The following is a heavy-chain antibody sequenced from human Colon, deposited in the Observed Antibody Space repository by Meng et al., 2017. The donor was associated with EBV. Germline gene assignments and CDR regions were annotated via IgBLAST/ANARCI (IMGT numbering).Heavy chain of an antibody. V-gene: IGHV4-31*03. D-gene: IGHD6-19*01. J-gene: IGHJ4*02. CDR1: GGFVSSGGYY. CDR2: IYYSGST. CDR3: ARVSSGWDYFDY. Sequence: HGQVQESGPGLVKPSQTLSLTCTVAGGFVSSGGYYWTWIRQHPGKGLEWFGHIYYSGSTFYNPSLKRRVIISIDTSKNQFSLNLRSVTAADTAVYYCARVSSGWDYFDYWGQGTLVTVSS.